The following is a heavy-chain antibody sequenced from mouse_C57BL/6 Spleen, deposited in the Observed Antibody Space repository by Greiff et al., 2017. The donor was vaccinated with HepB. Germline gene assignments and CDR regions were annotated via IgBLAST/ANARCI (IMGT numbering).Heavy chain of an antibody. J-gene: IGHJ1*03. Sequence: VQLQQPGAELVRPGTSVKLSCKASGYTFTSYWMHWVKQRPGQGLEWIGVIDPSDSYTNYNQKFKGKATLTVDTSSSTAYMQLSSLTSEDSAVYYCARSMLRRDWYFDVWGTGTTVTVSS. CDR1: GYTFTSYW. CDR3: ARSMLRRDWYFDV. D-gene: IGHD2-12*01. CDR2: IDPSDSYT. V-gene: IGHV1-59*01.